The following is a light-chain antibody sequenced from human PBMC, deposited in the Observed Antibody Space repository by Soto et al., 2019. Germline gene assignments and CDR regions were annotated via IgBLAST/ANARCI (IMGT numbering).Light chain of an antibody. V-gene: IGKV3-11*02. CDR2: ESS. CDR1: QRLSSS. J-gene: IGKJ5*01. CDR3: QQRSDWPFT. Sequence: EIGFKPSSGTPSLSPGERATPSRRASQRLSSSFAWFQQKPGQAPRLLIYESSHRATGVPARFTGSGSGRDFTLTISSLEPEDFAVYYCQQRSDWPFTFGRGTRLEI.